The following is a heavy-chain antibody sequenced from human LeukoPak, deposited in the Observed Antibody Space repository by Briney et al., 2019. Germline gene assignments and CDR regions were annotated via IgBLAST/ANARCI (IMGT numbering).Heavy chain of an antibody. J-gene: IGHJ4*02. V-gene: IGHV3-23*01. CDR3: AKVISGSYPTSLDY. CDR1: GFTFSSYA. D-gene: IGHD1-26*01. CDR2: ISGSGGST. Sequence: PGGSLRLSCAASGFTFSSYAMSWVRQAPGKGLEWVSAISGSGGSTYYADSVKGRFTISSDNSKNTLYLQMNSLRAEDTAVYYCAKVISGSYPTSLDYWGQGTLVTVSS.